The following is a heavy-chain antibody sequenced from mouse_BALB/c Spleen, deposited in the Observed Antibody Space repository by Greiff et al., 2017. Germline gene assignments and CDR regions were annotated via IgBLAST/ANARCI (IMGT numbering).Heavy chain of an antibody. J-gene: IGHJ2*01. V-gene: IGHV5-6-3*01. CDR1: GFTFSSYG. CDR3: ARAGNYLYYFDY. Sequence: EVHLVESGGGLVQPGGSLKLSCAASGFTFSSYGMSWVRQTPDKRLELVATINSNGGSTYYPDSVKGRFTISRDNAKNTLYLQMSSLKSEDTAMYYCARAGNYLYYFDYWGQGTTLTVSS. D-gene: IGHD2-1*01. CDR2: INSNGGST.